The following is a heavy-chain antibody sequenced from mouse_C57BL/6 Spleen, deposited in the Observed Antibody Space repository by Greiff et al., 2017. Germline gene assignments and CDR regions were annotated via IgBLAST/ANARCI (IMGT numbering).Heavy chain of an antibody. D-gene: IGHD3-2*02. Sequence: EVHLVESGPGLVKPSQSLSLTCSVTGYSITSGYYWNWIRQFPGNKLEWMGYISYDGSNNYNPSLKNRISITRDPSKNQFFLKLNTVTTEDTATYYCARAGDSSGYVDCYYFDYWGQGTTLTVSS. CDR3: ARAGDSSGYVDCYYFDY. J-gene: IGHJ2*01. V-gene: IGHV3-6*01. CDR2: ISYDGSN. CDR1: GYSITSGYY.